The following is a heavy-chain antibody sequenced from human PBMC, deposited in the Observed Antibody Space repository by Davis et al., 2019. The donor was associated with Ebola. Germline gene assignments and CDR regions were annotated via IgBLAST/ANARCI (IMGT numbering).Heavy chain of an antibody. Sequence: ASVKVSCKASGYTFTSYGISWVRQAPGQGLEWMGWISAYNGNTNYAQKLQGRVTMTTDTSTRSAYMELRGLRSDDTAVYYCASVEGYSGYCHAFDIWGQGTMVTVSS. V-gene: IGHV1-18*01. D-gene: IGHD5-12*01. CDR3: ASVEGYSGYCHAFDI. J-gene: IGHJ3*02. CDR2: ISAYNGNT. CDR1: GYTFTSYG.